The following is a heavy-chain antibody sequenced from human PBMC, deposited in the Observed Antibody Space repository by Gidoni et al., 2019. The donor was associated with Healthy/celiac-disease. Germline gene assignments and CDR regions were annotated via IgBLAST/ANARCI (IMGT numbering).Heavy chain of an antibody. Sequence: EVQLLESGGGLVQPGGSLRLSCAASGVTFSSYAMSWVRQAPGKGREWVSAISGSGGSTYYADSVKGRFTISRDNSKNTLYLQMNSLRAEDTAVYYCAKGQTGYSSSWYFLRPPDYYYYYGMDVWGQGTTVTVSS. J-gene: IGHJ6*02. CDR3: AKGQTGYSSSWYFLRPPDYYYYYGMDV. V-gene: IGHV3-23*01. CDR1: GVTFSSYA. CDR2: ISGSGGST. D-gene: IGHD6-13*01.